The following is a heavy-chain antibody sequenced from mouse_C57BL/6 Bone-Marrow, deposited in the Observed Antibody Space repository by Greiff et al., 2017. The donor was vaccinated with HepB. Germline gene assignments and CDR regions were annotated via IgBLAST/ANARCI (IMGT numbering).Heavy chain of an antibody. CDR1: GFSLSNFGMG. D-gene: IGHD1-1*01. CDR3: ARIGLVGSSYDWYFDV. Sequence: QVQLKESGPGILQPSQTLSLTCSFSGFSLSNFGMGVGWIRQPSGKGLEWLAHIWWDDDKYYNPALKSRLTISKDTSKNQVFLKIANVDTADTATDYCARIGLVGSSYDWYFDVWGTGTTVTVSS. J-gene: IGHJ1*03. V-gene: IGHV8-8*01. CDR2: IWWDDDK.